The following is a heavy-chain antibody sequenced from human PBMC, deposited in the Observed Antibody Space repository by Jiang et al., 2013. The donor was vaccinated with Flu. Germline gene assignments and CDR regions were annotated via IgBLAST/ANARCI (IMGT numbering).Heavy chain of an antibody. D-gene: IGHD1-7*01. V-gene: IGHV4-39*07. CDR2: IYYSGST. CDR1: GGSISSSSYY. J-gene: IGHJ4*02. CDR3: ARDQVAGDWNYVYDY. Sequence: GSGLVKPSETLSLTCTVSGGSISSSSYYWGWIRQPPGKGLEWIGSIYYSGSTYYNPSLKSRVTISVDTSKNQFSLKLSSVTAADTAVYYCARDQVAGDWNYVYDYWGQGTLVTVSS.